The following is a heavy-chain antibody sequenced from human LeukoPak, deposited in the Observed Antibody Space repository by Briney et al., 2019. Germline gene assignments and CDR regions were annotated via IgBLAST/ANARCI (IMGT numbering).Heavy chain of an antibody. CDR2: IIHIFGTA. CDR1: GGTFSSYA. V-gene: IGHV1-69*05. CDR3: ARDFSRYCSGGSCYSDMGY. Sequence: SVKVSCKASGGTFSSYAISWVRQAPGQGLEWMGGIIHIFGTANYAQKFQGRVTITTDESTSTAYMELSSLRSEDTAVYYCARDFSRYCSGGSCYSDMGYWGQGTLVTVSS. D-gene: IGHD2-15*01. J-gene: IGHJ4*02.